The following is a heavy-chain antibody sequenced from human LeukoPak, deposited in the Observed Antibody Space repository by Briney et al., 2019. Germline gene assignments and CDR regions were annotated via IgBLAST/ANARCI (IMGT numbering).Heavy chain of an antibody. D-gene: IGHD3-22*01. CDR1: GGSISSYY. J-gene: IGHJ6*02. CDR3: ARDYYDSSGYFYGMDV. V-gene: IGHV4-59*12. Sequence: SETLSLTCTVSGGSISSYYWGWIRQPPGKGLEWIGYIYYSGSTNYNPSLKSRVTISVDTSKNQFSLKLSSVTAADTAVYYCARDYYDSSGYFYGMDVWGQGTTVTVSS. CDR2: IYYSGST.